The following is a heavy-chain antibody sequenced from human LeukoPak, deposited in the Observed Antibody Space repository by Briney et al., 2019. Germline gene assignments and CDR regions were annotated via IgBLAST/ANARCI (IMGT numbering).Heavy chain of an antibody. CDR1: GGSFSGYY. J-gene: IGHJ4*02. CDR3: ARRPGYSSSWYRPFDY. V-gene: IGHV4-34*01. D-gene: IGHD6-13*01. Sequence: TSETLSLTCAVYGGSFSGYYWSWIRQPPGKGLEWIGEINHSGSTNYNPSLKSRVTISVDTSKNQFSLKLSSVTAADTAVYYCARRPGYSSSWYRPFDYWGQGTLVPVSS. CDR2: INHSGST.